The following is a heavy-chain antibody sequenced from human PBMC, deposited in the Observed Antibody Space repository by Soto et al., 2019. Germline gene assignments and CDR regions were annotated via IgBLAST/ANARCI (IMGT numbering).Heavy chain of an antibody. CDR3: ARVPLYYYDSSGYHMTKFDY. D-gene: IGHD3-22*01. Sequence: ASVNFPCKASGYTFPSYGISSVRHAPGQGLEWMGWISAYNGNTKYAQKLQGRVTMTTDASTSTAYMELRSLRSDDTAVYYCARVPLYYYDSSGYHMTKFDYWGQGTLVTVSS. V-gene: IGHV1-18*01. J-gene: IGHJ4*02. CDR1: GYTFPSYG. CDR2: ISAYNGNT.